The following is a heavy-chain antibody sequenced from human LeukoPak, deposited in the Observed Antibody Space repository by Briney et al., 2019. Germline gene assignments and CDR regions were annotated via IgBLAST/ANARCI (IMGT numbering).Heavy chain of an antibody. D-gene: IGHD6-19*01. J-gene: IGHJ4*02. CDR2: IYYSGST. V-gene: IGHV4-59*08. CDR1: DGSVSSYY. Sequence: SETLSLTCTVSDGSVSSYYWSWIRQLPGKGLEWIGYIYYSGSTAYNPSLKSRVTISVDTSRSQFSLKLSSVTAADTAVYYCARHAPSDTTGWYYFDYWGQGTLVTVSS. CDR3: ARHAPSDTTGWYYFDY.